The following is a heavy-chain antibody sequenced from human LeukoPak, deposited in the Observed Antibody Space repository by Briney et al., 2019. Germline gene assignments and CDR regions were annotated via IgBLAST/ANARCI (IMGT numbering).Heavy chain of an antibody. Sequence: PGGSLRLSCEASGFTFSSYSMYWVRQAPGKGLEWTSYISSSSSTIYSSDSVKGRFTISRDNAKNSMYLQMNSLRVEDTAVYYCARGRGGTTVTYFVDNWGQGTLVAVSS. J-gene: IGHJ4*02. CDR1: GFTFSSYS. D-gene: IGHD4-17*01. V-gene: IGHV3-48*01. CDR3: ARGRGGTTVTYFVDN. CDR2: ISSSSSTI.